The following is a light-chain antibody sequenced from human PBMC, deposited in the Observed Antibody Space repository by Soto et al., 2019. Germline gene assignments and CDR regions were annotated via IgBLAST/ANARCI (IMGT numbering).Light chain of an antibody. Sequence: SPKTLSFSSGEGVTLSCKAGQIVTSSQLAWYQQKPGQAPRLLVFGASSRVLGIPDRFSGSGSGTDFTLTISRLEPEDFAVYYCHHYGSSPLTFGQGTRLEIK. CDR1: QIVTSSQ. V-gene: IGKV3-20*01. CDR2: GAS. CDR3: HHYGSSPLT. J-gene: IGKJ5*01.